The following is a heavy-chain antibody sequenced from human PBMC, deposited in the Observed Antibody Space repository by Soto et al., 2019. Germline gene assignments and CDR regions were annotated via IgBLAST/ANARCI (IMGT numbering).Heavy chain of an antibody. CDR1: GFTFDDYA. V-gene: IGHV3-9*01. CDR3: AKDKSGSSWYYYYGMDV. CDR2: ISWNSGSI. Sequence: EVPLVESGGGLVQPGRSLRLSCAASGFTFDDYAMHWVRQAPGKGLEWVSGISWNSGSIGYADSVKGRFTISRDNAKNSLYLQMNSLRAEDTALYYCAKDKSGSSWYYYYGMDVWGQGTTVTVSS. D-gene: IGHD6-13*01. J-gene: IGHJ6*02.